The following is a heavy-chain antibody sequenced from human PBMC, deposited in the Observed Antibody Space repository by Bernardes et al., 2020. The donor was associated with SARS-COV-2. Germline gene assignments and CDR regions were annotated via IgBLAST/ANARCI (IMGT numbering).Heavy chain of an antibody. CDR3: AREGGYSYGYDY. Sequence: SETLSLTCTVSGGSISSGSYYWSWIRQPAGKGLEWIGHIYTSGSTNYNPSLKSRVTISVDTSKNQFSLKLSSVTAADTAVYYCAREGGYSYGYDYWCQGTLVTVSS. J-gene: IGHJ4*02. CDR2: IYTSGST. CDR1: GGSISSGSYY. V-gene: IGHV4-61*09. D-gene: IGHD5-18*01.